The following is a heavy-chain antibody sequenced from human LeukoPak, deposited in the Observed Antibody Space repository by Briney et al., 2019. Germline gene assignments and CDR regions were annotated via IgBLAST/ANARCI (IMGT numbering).Heavy chain of an antibody. D-gene: IGHD3-9*01. J-gene: IGHJ4*02. V-gene: IGHV1-2*06. CDR1: GYTFTDYH. Sequence: VASVKVSCKASGYTFTDYHMHWVRQAPGQGLEWMGRINPNSGGTNYAQKFQGRVIMTRDTSISTAYMELSRLRSDDTTVYYCARADHILFGWLPIAPIDYWGQGTLVTVSS. CDR3: ARADHILFGWLPIAPIDY. CDR2: INPNSGGT.